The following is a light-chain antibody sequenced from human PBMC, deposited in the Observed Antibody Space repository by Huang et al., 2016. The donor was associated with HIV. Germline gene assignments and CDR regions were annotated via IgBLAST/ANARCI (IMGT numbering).Light chain of an antibody. CDR2: ELS. J-gene: IGKJ2*01. V-gene: IGKV2-29*02. CDR3: MQGKQLPYT. CDR1: QGLLYREKIY. Sequence: DIVMTQTPLSLSVTPGQPASISCKSSQGLLYREKIYLYWYLQKPGQSPQLLIYELSNRCSGEPDRVSGSGSPTDFTLKISRVETEDVGVYYCMQGKQLPYTFGQGTRLEIK.